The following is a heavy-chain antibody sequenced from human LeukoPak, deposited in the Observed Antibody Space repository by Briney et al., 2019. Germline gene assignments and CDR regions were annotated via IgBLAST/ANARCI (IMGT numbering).Heavy chain of an antibody. CDR1: GYTFTGYY. CDR2: INPNSGGT. V-gene: IGHV1-2*02. Sequence: GASVKVSCKASGYTFTGYYMHWVRQAPGQGLEWMGWINPNSGGTNYAQKFQGRVTMTRNTSISTAYMELSSLRSEDTAVYYCARAREYFDWLLLSAYYYYMDAWGKGTTVTISS. J-gene: IGHJ6*03. CDR3: ARAREYFDWLLLSAYYYYMDA. D-gene: IGHD3-9*01.